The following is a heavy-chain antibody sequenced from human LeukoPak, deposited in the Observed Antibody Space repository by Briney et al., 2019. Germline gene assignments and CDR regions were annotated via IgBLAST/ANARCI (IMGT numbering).Heavy chain of an antibody. CDR3: AKDGSRRRGRAGSCYFPVDY. J-gene: IGHJ4*02. Sequence: GGSLRLPCAASGFAFSSYGMHWVRQAPGKGLEWVAFIRYDGSNKYYADSVKGRFTISRDNSKNTLYLQMNSLRAEDTAVYYCAKDGSRRRGRAGSCYFPVDYWGQGTLVTVSS. V-gene: IGHV3-30*02. CDR1: GFAFSSYG. D-gene: IGHD2-15*01. CDR2: IRYDGSNK.